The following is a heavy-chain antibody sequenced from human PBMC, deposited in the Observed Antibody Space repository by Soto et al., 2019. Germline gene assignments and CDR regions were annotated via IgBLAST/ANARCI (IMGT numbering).Heavy chain of an antibody. CDR3: AKVGDTAMVFFDY. J-gene: IGHJ4*02. Sequence: PGGSLRLSCAASGFTFSSDAMSWVLQAPGKGLEWVSAISGSGGSTYYADSVKGRFTISRDNSKNTLYLQMNSLRAEDTAVYYCAKVGDTAMVFFDYWGQGTLVTVSS. V-gene: IGHV3-23*01. D-gene: IGHD5-18*01. CDR2: ISGSGGST. CDR1: GFTFSSDA.